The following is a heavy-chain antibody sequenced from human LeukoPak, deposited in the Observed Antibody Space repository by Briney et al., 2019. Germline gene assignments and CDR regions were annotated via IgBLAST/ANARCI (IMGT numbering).Heavy chain of an antibody. CDR2: IKQDGSEK. Sequence: GGSLRLSCAASGFTFSSYWMSWVRQAPGKGLEWVANIKQDGSEKYYVDSVKGRITISRDNAKNSLYLQLNSLKVEDTAVYYCARFGSGSYYYYYGMDVWGQGTTVTVSS. J-gene: IGHJ6*02. CDR1: GFTFSSYW. D-gene: IGHD3-10*01. V-gene: IGHV3-7*01. CDR3: ARFGSGSYYYYYGMDV.